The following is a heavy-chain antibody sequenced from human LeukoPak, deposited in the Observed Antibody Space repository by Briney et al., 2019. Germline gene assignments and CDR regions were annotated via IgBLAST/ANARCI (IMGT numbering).Heavy chain of an antibody. Sequence: GESLKISCKGSGYNFARNWIGWVRQMPGKGLEWMGIIYPGDSDTRYSPSFQGQVTISADKSISTAYLQWSSLKASDTAMYYCARPSPKYLGELLWGQGTMVTVSS. CDR1: GYNFARNW. CDR3: ARPSPKYLGELL. J-gene: IGHJ3*01. D-gene: IGHD3-16*01. V-gene: IGHV5-51*01. CDR2: IYPGDSDT.